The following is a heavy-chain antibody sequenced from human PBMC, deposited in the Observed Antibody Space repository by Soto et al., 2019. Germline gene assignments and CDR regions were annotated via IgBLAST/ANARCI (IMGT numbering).Heavy chain of an antibody. V-gene: IGHV4-34*08. D-gene: IGHD3-10*01. Sequence: QVHLQQWGAGLLKPSETLSLTCAVYGGTFSGYYWSWIRQSPGKGLEWIGEINHSGSTNYNPSLKSRVTISVDTSKKQFSLKLSSVTAADTAVYYCAGTAGILLWFRELRYYFDYWGQGTLVTV. J-gene: IGHJ4*02. CDR3: AGTAGILLWFRELRYYFDY. CDR2: INHSGST. CDR1: GGTFSGYY.